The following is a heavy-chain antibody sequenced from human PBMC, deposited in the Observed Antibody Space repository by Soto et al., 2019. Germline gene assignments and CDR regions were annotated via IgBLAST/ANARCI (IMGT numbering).Heavy chain of an antibody. Sequence: LRLSCAVSGFNVMSYWMSWVRQAPGKGLEWVASIKDDGSEIYYLQSVRGRFSISRDSAGNALHLTMNYLSAEDTGVYFCARDIGFDYVNWGQGTLVTVSS. J-gene: IGHJ4*02. CDR3: ARDIGFDYVN. CDR2: IKDDGSEI. CDR1: GFNVMSYW. D-gene: IGHD3-16*01. V-gene: IGHV3-7*01.